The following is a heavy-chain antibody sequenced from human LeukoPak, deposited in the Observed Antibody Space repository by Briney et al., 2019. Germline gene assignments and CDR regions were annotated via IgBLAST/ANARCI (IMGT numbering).Heavy chain of an antibody. CDR1: GGTFSSYA. V-gene: IGHV1-69*13. CDR3: AREPRDSIVGASDAFDV. Sequence: ASVKVSCKASGGTFSSYAISWLRQAPGQGLEWMGGIIPIFGTANYAQKFQGRVTITADESTSTAYMELSSLRCEDTAVYYCAREPRDSIVGASDAFDVWGQGTMVTVSS. D-gene: IGHD1-26*01. J-gene: IGHJ3*01. CDR2: IIPIFGTA.